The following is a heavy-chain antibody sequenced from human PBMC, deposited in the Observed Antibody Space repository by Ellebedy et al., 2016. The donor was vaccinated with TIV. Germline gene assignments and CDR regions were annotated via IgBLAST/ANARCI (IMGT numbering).Heavy chain of an antibody. D-gene: IGHD5-18*01. CDR1: GFTFSSYA. J-gene: IGHJ4*02. CDR2: ISGSGGST. Sequence: GGSLRLSCAASGFTFSSYAMSWVRQAPGKGLEWVSAISGSGGSTYYADSVKGRFTISRDNAKNSLYLQMNSLRAEDTAVYYCARDDTAMVEGIDYWGQGTLVTVSS. CDR3: ARDDTAMVEGIDY. V-gene: IGHV3-23*01.